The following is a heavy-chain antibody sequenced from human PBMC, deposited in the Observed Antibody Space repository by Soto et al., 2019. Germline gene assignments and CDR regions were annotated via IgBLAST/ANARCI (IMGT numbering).Heavy chain of an antibody. CDR1: GYTFTSYD. V-gene: IGHV1-8*01. J-gene: IGHJ5*02. CDR3: ARGYYGSGSYNNWFDP. CDR2: MNPNSGNT. D-gene: IGHD3-10*01. Sequence: GASVKVSCKASGYTFTSYDINWVRQATGQGLEWMGWMNPNSGNTGYAQKFQGRVTMTRNTSISTAYMELSSLRSEDTAVYYCARGYYGSGSYNNWFDPWGQGTLVTVSS.